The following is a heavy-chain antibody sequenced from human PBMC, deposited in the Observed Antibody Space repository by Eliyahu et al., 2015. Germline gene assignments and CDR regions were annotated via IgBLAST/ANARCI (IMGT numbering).Heavy chain of an antibody. CDR2: INQDGSQT. J-gene: IGHJ1*01. D-gene: IGHD6-13*01. CDR1: GFXFTTXW. V-gene: IGHV3-7*01. CDR3: ARNIGAATAH. Sequence: EVQLVESGGGLVQPGEXXXLSCAASGFXFTTXWMHWVRQAPGKGLEXVANINQDGSQTYYVDSVKGRFTISRDNAKNSLFLQMNSLRTDDTAVYLCARNIGAATAHWGQGILVTVS.